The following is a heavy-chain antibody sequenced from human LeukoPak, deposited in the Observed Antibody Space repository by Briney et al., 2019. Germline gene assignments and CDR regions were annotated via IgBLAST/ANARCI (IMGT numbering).Heavy chain of an antibody. Sequence: PGGSLRLSCAASGSTFSSYGMCWGRQAPGKGLVWVSRIHSDGSRTNYADSVKGRFTMSRDNAKNKLYLQMNSLRAEDTAVYYCASGASQWLVLFDCWGQGTLVTVSS. V-gene: IGHV3-74*01. CDR1: GSTFSSYG. CDR3: ASGASQWLVLFDC. J-gene: IGHJ4*02. CDR2: IHSDGSRT. D-gene: IGHD6-19*01.